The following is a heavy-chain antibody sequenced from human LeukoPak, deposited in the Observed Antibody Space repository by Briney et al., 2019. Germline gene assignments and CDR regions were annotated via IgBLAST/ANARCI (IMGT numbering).Heavy chain of an antibody. Sequence: GASVKVSCKASGGTFSSYAISWVRQAPGQGLEWMGGIIPIFGTANYAQKFQGRVTITTDESTSTAYMELSSLRSEDTAVYYCGTGRRNSSSSVYYYYMDVWGKGPRSPSP. V-gene: IGHV1-69*05. CDR3: GTGRRNSSSSVYYYYMDV. J-gene: IGHJ6*03. CDR2: IIPIFGTA. CDR1: GGTFSSYA. D-gene: IGHD6-6*01.